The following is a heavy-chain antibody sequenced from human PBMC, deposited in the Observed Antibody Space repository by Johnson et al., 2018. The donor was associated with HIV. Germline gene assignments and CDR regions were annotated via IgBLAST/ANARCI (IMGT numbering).Heavy chain of an antibody. CDR3: ARVQIAARWSDALHF. J-gene: IGHJ3*01. V-gene: IGHV3-30*03. D-gene: IGHD6-6*01. Sequence: QVQLVESGGGVVQPGRSLRLSCVASGFTLGSFGMHWVRQAPGKGLEWVAVISFDGTNEYYAESVKARFTISRDNSKNTLYLVMNRLRPDDTAVYYCARVQIAARWSDALHFWGQGTKVTVSS. CDR2: ISFDGTNE. CDR1: GFTLGSFG.